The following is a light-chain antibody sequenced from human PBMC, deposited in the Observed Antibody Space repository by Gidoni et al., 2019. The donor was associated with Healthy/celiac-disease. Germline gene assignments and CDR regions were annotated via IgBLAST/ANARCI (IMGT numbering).Light chain of an antibody. V-gene: IGKV3-20*01. Sequence: EIVLTQSPGTLSLSPGERATLSCRASQSVSSSYLAWYQQKPGQAPRLLIYGASSRATGIPDRFSGSGSGTDFTLTISRLEPEDFAVYYCQQYGSSPPNTFXPXTKVDIK. CDR3: QQYGSSPPNT. CDR2: GAS. J-gene: IGKJ3*01. CDR1: QSVSSSY.